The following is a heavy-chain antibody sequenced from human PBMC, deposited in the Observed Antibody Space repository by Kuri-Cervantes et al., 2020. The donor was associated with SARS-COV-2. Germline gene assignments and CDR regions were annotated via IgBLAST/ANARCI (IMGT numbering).Heavy chain of an antibody. V-gene: IGHV4-61*01. CDR1: GDSVSNDNHY. D-gene: IGHD3-10*01. Sequence: GSLRLSCTVSGDSVSNDNHYWTWIRQPPGKGLEWIAYIHHSGYTNYNPSLESRVTISTDTSKNQFSLKLSSVTAADTAVYYCARVRGSIASVGEEWFDPWGQGTLVTVSS. CDR3: ARVRGSIASVGEEWFDP. J-gene: IGHJ5*02. CDR2: IHHSGYT.